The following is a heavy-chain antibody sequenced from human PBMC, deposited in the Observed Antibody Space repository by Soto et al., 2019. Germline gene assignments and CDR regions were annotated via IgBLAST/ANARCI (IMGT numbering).Heavy chain of an antibody. V-gene: IGHV3-21*01. D-gene: IGHD3-22*01. CDR1: GVTFSSYS. J-gene: IGHJ3*02. Sequence: GESLKISCAASGVTFSSYSMNWVRQAPGKGLEWVSSISSSSSYIYYADSVKGRFTISRDNAKNSLYLQMNSLRAEDTAVYYCATEGPYYYDSSGYLSPDDAFDIWGQGTMVTVSS. CDR2: ISSSSSYI. CDR3: ATEGPYYYDSSGYLSPDDAFDI.